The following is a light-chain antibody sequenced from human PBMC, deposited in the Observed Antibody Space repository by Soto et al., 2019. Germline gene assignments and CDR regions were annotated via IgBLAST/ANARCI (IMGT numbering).Light chain of an antibody. J-gene: IGKJ1*01. V-gene: IGKV1-9*01. CDR3: QKNNNYPWK. Sequence: DIQLTSSPSFLSASVADRLTITCRASQGISRFLAWYQQKPGKAPKLLIYDASSLESGFPSRFGGSGSGTEFTLTISSLQPDDFAIYYCQKNNNYPWKCGQGNTGAIK. CDR1: QGISRF. CDR2: DAS.